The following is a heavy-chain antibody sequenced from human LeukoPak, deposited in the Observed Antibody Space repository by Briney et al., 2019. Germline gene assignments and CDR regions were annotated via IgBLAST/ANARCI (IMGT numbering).Heavy chain of an antibody. CDR2: ISYDGSNK. V-gene: IGHV3-30*18. J-gene: IGHJ4*02. CDR3: AKVWDTAMAADY. Sequence: GSLRLSCAASGFTFSSYGTHWVRQAPGKGLEWVAVISYDGSNKYYADSVKGRFTISRDNSKNTLYLQMNSLRAEDTAVYYCAKVWDTAMAADYWGQGTLVTVSS. CDR1: GFTFSSYG. D-gene: IGHD5-18*01.